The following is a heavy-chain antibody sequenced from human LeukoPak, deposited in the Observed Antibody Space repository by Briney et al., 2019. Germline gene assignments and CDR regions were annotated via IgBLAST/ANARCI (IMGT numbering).Heavy chain of an antibody. Sequence: PGGSLRLSCAASGFTFSSYSMNWVRQAPGKGLEWGSSISSSSSYIYYADSVKGRFTISRDNAKNSLYLQMNSLRAEDTAVYYCARDRLYSSSPLEDYWGQGTLVTDSS. CDR2: ISSSSSYI. V-gene: IGHV3-21*01. J-gene: IGHJ4*02. CDR3: ARDRLYSSSPLEDY. CDR1: GFTFSSYS. D-gene: IGHD6-6*01.